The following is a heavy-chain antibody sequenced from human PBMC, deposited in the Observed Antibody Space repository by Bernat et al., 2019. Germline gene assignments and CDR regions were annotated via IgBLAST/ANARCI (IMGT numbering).Heavy chain of an antibody. CDR2: ISYSGNT. CDR1: GGSISSHY. D-gene: IGHD3-22*01. V-gene: IGHV4-59*11. Sequence: QVQLQESGPGLVKPSETLSLTCTVSGGSISSHYWSWIRQPPGKGLEWIGYISYSGNTNYNPSLKSRLTISLDTSKNQFSLKLSSVTAADTAVYYCARAIYDSSGYYGFDYWGQGTLVTVSS. J-gene: IGHJ4*02. CDR3: ARAIYDSSGYYGFDY.